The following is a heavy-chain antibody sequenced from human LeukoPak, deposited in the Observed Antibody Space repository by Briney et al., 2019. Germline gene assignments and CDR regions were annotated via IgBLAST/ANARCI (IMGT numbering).Heavy chain of an antibody. CDR1: GFTFSSYA. CDR2: ISNDGSDK. V-gene: IGHV3-30-3*01. J-gene: IGHJ6*02. D-gene: IGHD3-9*01. Sequence: GGSLRLSCAASGFTFSSYAMHWVRQAPGKGLEWVAVISNDGSDKYYADSVKGRLTISRDNSKNTLYLQMNSLRADDTAVYYCARDSAITIFFSPLMDVWGQGTTVTVSS. CDR3: ARDSAITIFFSPLMDV.